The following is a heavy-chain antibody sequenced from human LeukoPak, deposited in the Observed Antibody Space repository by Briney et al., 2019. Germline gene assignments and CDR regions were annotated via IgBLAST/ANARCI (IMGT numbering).Heavy chain of an antibody. D-gene: IGHD4-17*01. CDR3: ARINYGDYPHAFDI. V-gene: IGHV1-2*02. Sequence: ASAKVSCKASGYTLTSYNMHWVRQAPGQGPEWMGWMNPNSGGKNYAQRFQGRVTMTRDTSITTAYMELTRLRSDDTALYYCARINYGDYPHAFDIWGRGTMVTVSS. CDR1: GYTLTSYN. CDR2: MNPNSGGK. J-gene: IGHJ3*02.